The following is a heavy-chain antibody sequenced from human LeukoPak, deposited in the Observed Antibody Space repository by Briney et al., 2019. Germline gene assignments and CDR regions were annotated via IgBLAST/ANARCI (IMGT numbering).Heavy chain of an antibody. CDR2: INHSGST. V-gene: IGHV4-34*01. CDR3: TRGRPFGMGSSSFDY. D-gene: IGHD6-6*01. CDR1: GGSFSGYY. J-gene: IGHJ4*02. Sequence: PSETLSLTCAVYGGSFSGYYWSWIRQPPGKGLEWIGEINHSGSTNYNPSLKSRVAISIDTSKNQFSLKLSSVTAADTAVYYCTRGRPFGMGSSSFDYWGQGTLVTVSS.